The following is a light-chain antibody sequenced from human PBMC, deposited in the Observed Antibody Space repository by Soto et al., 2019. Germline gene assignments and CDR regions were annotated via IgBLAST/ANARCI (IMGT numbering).Light chain of an antibody. Sequence: IQMTQSTSSLSASVGDRVTITCRASQSISSYLAWYQQKPGKAPELLIYAASTLQSGVPSRFSGSGSGTDFTLTISCLQSEDFATYYCQQYYSFPRTFGQGTKVDIK. CDR1: QSISSY. J-gene: IGKJ1*01. CDR2: AAS. V-gene: IGKV1D-8*01. CDR3: QQYYSFPRT.